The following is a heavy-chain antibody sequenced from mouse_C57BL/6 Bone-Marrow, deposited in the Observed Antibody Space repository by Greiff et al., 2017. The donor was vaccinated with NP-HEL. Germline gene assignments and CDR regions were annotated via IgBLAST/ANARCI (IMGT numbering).Heavy chain of an antibody. CDR2: MDTENGDT. D-gene: IGHD6-1*01. J-gene: IGHJ4*01. CDR1: GFNIKDDY. CDR3: TTCSRGENAIDY. V-gene: IGHV14-4*01. Sequence: EVQLQQSGAELVRPGASVKLSCTASGFNIKDDYMHWVKQRPEQGLEWIGWMDTENGDTENASKFQGKATKTADTSSNTAYLQLSSLTSEDTAVYYCTTCSRGENAIDYWGQGTSVTVSS.